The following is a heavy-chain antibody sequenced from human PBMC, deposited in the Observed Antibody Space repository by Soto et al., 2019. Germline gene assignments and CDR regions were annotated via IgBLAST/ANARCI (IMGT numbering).Heavy chain of an antibody. CDR2: IVVGSGNT. J-gene: IGHJ6*02. V-gene: IGHV1-58*01. CDR3: AADRGGLLGEYYYYGMDV. Sequence: SVKVSCKASGFTFTSSAVQWVRQARGQRLEWIGWIVVGSGNTNYAQKFQERVTITRDMSTSTAYMELSSLRSEDSAVYYCAADRGGLLGEYYYYGMDVWGQGTTVTVSS. CDR1: GFTFTSSA. D-gene: IGHD2-8*02.